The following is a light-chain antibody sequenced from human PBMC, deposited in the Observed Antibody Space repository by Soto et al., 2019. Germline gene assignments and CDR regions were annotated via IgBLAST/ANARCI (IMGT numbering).Light chain of an antibody. CDR2: DAS. Sequence: EIVLTQSPATLSLSPGESATLSCRASQSIRNYLAWYQQKPGQAPRLLISDASSRATGIPARFSGSGSGTDFTLTITSLDPEDVAVYYCQQRSTWPLLTFGGGTEVEIK. V-gene: IGKV3-11*01. CDR3: QQRSTWPLLT. J-gene: IGKJ4*01. CDR1: QSIRNY.